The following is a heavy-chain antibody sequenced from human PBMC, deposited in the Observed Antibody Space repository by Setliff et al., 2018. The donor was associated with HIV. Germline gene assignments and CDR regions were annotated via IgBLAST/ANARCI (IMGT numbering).Heavy chain of an antibody. CDR2: INHSGST. CDR1: GGSFSGYY. CDR3: ARAPPGIQDDAFNV. J-gene: IGHJ3*01. V-gene: IGHV4-34*01. Sequence: SETLSLTCAVYGGSFSGYYWSWIRQPPGKGLEWIGEINHSGSTNYNPSLKSRVTISVDTSKNQFSLRLTSVTAADTAVYYCARAPPGIQDDAFNVWGQGTMVTVSS.